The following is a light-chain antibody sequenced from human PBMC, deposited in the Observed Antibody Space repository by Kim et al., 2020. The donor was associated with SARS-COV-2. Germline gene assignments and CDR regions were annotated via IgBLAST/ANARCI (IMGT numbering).Light chain of an antibody. CDR2: YDS. V-gene: IGLV3-21*04. J-gene: IGLJ2*01. CDR1: NSGSKS. CDR3: QVWNSSSDHPV. Sequence: APGKTSTSTGGGNNSGSKSVHWYQQKPGQAPVLVIYYDSDRPSGIPERFSGSNSGNTATLTISRVEAGDEADYYCQVWNSSSDHPVFGGGTQLTVL.